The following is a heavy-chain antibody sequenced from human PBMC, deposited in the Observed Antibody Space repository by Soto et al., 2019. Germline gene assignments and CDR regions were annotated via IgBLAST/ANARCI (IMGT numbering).Heavy chain of an antibody. V-gene: IGHV3-11*01. D-gene: IGHD2-15*01. Sequence: GGSLRLSCAASGFTFSDYYMSWIRQAPGKGLEWFSYISSSGSTIYYADSVKGRFTISRDNAKNSLYLQMNSLRAEDTAVYYCAIDPLQYCSGGSCYSSGIDYWGQGTLVTVSS. J-gene: IGHJ4*02. CDR1: GFTFSDYY. CDR2: ISSSGSTI. CDR3: AIDPLQYCSGGSCYSSGIDY.